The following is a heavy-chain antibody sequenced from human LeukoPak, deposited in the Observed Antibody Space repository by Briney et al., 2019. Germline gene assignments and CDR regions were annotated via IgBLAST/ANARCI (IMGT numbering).Heavy chain of an antibody. V-gene: IGHV1-8*01. CDR2: MNPNSGNT. Sequence: VASVKVSCKASGYTFTNYDINWVRQATGQGLEWMGWMNPNSGNTGYAQKFQGRVTMTRNTSISTAYMELSSLRSEDTAVYYCATRGHQITIFGVVIPLDYYYGMDVWGQGTTVTVSS. D-gene: IGHD3-3*01. CDR3: ATRGHQITIFGVVIPLDYYYGMDV. CDR1: GYTFTNYD. J-gene: IGHJ6*02.